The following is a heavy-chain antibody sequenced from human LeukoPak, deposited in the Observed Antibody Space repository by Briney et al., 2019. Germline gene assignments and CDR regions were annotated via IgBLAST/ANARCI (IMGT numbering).Heavy chain of an antibody. CDR2: INSAGSIT. J-gene: IGHJ6*02. CDR3: ARDAHYYGSGRTIYGMDV. V-gene: IGHV3-74*01. Sequence: GGSLRLSCAASGFTFSSYWIHWVRQAPGKGLVWVSTINSAGSITTYADSVNGRFTISRDNAKNSLYLQMNSLRAEDTAVYYCARDAHYYGSGRTIYGMDVWGQGTTVTVSS. D-gene: IGHD3-10*01. CDR1: GFTFSSYW.